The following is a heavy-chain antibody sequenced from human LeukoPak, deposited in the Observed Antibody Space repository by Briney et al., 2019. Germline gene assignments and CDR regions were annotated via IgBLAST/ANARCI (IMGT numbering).Heavy chain of an antibody. Sequence: GGSLTLSCAVSGVTLSNHGLNWVRQPPGKGLEWVGGISDSDGRTKYADSVQGRLAISRDNSKNTLYLKMNSMRAEETAVYFCANRGVVIRVILVGFHKEAYYFDSWGKGALVTVSS. J-gene: IGHJ4*02. D-gene: IGHD3-22*01. CDR2: ISDSDGRT. CDR1: GVTLSNHG. CDR3: ANRGVVIRVILVGFHKEAYYFDS. V-gene: IGHV3-23*01.